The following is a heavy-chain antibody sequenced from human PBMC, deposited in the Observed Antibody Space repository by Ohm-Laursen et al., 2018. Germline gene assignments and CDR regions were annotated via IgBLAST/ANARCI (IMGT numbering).Heavy chain of an antibody. CDR1: GFTFSTYW. J-gene: IGHJ4*02. D-gene: IGHD5-12*01. Sequence: GSLRLSCAASGFTFSTYWMSWVRQAPGKGLEYVSSISPNADSTHYADSVKGRFTISRDNSKNTLYLQMNSLRAEDTALYYCSTGGLRSRHEYWGQGTLVTVSS. CDR2: ISPNADST. CDR3: STGGLRSRHEY. V-gene: IGHV3-23*01.